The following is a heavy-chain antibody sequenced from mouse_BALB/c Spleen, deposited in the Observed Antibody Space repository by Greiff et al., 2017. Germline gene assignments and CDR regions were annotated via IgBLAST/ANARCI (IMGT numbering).Heavy chain of an antibody. Sequence: VQLQQSGAELAKPGASVKMSCKASGYTFTSYWMHWVKQRPGQGLEWIGYINPSTGYTEYKQKFKDKATLTADKSSSTAYMQLSSLTSEDSAVYYCARQGNYGYDGDYFDDWGQGTTLTVSS. J-gene: IGHJ2*01. V-gene: IGHV1-7*01. D-gene: IGHD2-2*01. CDR3: ARQGNYGYDGDYFDD. CDR2: INPSTGYT. CDR1: GYTFTSYW.